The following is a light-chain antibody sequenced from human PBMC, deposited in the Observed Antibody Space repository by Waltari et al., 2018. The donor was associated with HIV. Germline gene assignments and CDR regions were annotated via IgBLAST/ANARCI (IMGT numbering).Light chain of an antibody. J-gene: IGKJ5*01. CDR3: QQYGSSPLIT. V-gene: IGKV3-20*01. CDR2: GAS. Sequence: EIVLTQSPGTLSLSPGERATLSCRASQSLSSTYLAWYHQKPGQAPRLRLYGASRRATGIPDRFSGSGSGTDFTLTISRLEPEDFAVYYCQQYGSSPLITFGQGTRLEIK. CDR1: QSLSSTY.